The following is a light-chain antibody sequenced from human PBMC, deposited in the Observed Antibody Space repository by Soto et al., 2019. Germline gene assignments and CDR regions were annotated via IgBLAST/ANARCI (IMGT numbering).Light chain of an antibody. CDR2: KAS. CDR3: QHYYGHSWT. J-gene: IGKJ1*01. CDR1: QSASTW. V-gene: IGKV1-5*03. Sequence: DIQMTQSPSTLSASVGDRVTITCRASQSASTWLAWFQQKPGKAPKALISKASNLESGVPSRFSGSGSGTEFTLTISSLQPDDFATYYCQHYYGHSWTFGQGTKVDIK.